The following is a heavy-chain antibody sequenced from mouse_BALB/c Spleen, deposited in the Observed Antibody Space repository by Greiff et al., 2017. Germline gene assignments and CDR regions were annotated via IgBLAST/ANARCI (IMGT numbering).Heavy chain of an antibody. D-gene: IGHD2-3*01. CDR3: ARGMAWFAY. CDR1: GFTFSSFG. J-gene: IGHJ3*01. CDR2: ISSGSSTI. Sequence: EVMLVESGGGLVQPGGSRKLSCAASGFTFSSFGMHWVRQAPEKGLEWVAYISSGSSTIYYADTVKGRFTISRDNPKNTLFLQMTSLRSEDTAMYYCARGMAWFAYGGQGTLVTVSA. V-gene: IGHV5-17*02.